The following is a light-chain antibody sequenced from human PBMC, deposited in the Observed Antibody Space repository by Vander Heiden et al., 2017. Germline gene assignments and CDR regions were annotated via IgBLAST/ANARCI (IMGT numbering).Light chain of an antibody. CDR3: CSYAGSSTVV. Sequence: QSALTQLASVSRSPGQSITISCTGTSSDVGSYNLVSWYQQHPGKAPKLMIYEVSKRPSGVSNRFSGSKSGNTASLTISGLQAEDEADYYCCSYAGSSTVVFGGGTKLTVL. J-gene: IGLJ2*01. V-gene: IGLV2-23*02. CDR1: SSDVGSYNL. CDR2: EVS.